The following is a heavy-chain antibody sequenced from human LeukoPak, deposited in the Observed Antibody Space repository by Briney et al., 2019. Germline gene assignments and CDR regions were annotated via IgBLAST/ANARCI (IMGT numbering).Heavy chain of an antibody. Sequence: GGSLRLSCAAPGLTFSGYGLRWVRQAPGKGLEWVGAIWHDGRNKYYAHSVKGRFTFSRDNSKNTLYLQMTSLRAEATAVYYVARDGGSKSGWYVGACGDYGMDVWGQGTTVTVSS. CDR3: ARDGGSKSGWYVGACGDYGMDV. V-gene: IGHV3-33*01. D-gene: IGHD6-19*01. CDR1: GLTFSGYG. J-gene: IGHJ6*02. CDR2: IWHDGRNK.